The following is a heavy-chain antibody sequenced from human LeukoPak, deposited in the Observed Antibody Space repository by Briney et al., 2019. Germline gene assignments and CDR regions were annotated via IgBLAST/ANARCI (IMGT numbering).Heavy chain of an antibody. Sequence: PSETRSLTCTVSGGSISSYYWSWIRQPPGKGLEWIGYIYYSGSTNYNPSLKSRVTISVDTSKNQFSLKLSSVTAADTAVYYCASQIMSSSRQAFDYWGQGTLVTVSS. J-gene: IGHJ4*02. D-gene: IGHD6-13*01. CDR1: GGSISSYY. CDR3: ASQIMSSSRQAFDY. V-gene: IGHV4-59*01. CDR2: IYYSGST.